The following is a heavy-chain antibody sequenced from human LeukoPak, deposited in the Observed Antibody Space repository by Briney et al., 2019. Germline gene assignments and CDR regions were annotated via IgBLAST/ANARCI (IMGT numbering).Heavy chain of an antibody. V-gene: IGHV1-2*02. D-gene: IGHD6-19*01. Sequence: ASVKVSCKASGYTFTGYYMHWVRQAPGQGLEWMGWINPNSGGTSYAQKFQGRVTMTRDTSISTAYMELSRLRSDDTAVYYCARASSGWYHRFDYWGQGTLVTVSS. CDR1: GYTFTGYY. J-gene: IGHJ4*02. CDR3: ARASSGWYHRFDY. CDR2: INPNSGGT.